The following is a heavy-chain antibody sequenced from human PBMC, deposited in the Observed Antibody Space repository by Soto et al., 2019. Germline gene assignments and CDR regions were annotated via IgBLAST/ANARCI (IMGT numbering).Heavy chain of an antibody. CDR2: LNHSGSS. D-gene: IGHD3-22*01. CDR1: GGTLHDYY. J-gene: IGHJ4*02. V-gene: IGHV4-34*02. Sequence: QVQLQQWGAGLLKPSETLSLTCAVYGGTLHDYYLNWIRQSPGKGLEWIGELNHSGSSNYNPSLKSRGTISVDTSKNQFSLHLRSVTAADTAVYYCARGPYSDSGGYYFFWGQGTLVTVSS. CDR3: ARGPYSDSGGYYFF.